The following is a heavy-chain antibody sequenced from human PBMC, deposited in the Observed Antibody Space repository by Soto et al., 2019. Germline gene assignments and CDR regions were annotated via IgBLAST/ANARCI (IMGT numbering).Heavy chain of an antibody. V-gene: IGHV4-4*02. Sequence: SETLSLTCPVSGGSISSSNWWTWVRQPPGKGLEWIGEIYHSGRTNYNPSLKSRVTISVDKSKNQFSLKLSSVTAADTAIYYCARNSGHSDFDYWGQGTLVTVSS. D-gene: IGHD2-21*01. CDR1: GGSISSSNW. CDR2: IYHSGRT. J-gene: IGHJ4*02. CDR3: ARNSGHSDFDY.